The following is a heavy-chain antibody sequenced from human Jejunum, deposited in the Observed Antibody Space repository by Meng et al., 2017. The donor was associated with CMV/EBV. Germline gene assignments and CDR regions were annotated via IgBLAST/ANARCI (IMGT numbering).Heavy chain of an antibody. V-gene: IGHV3-21*06. Sequence: GFIFSAINMNCVRQAPGKGLEWVASISSTGSYIYYADSLKGRFTISRDNAKNLLYLQMNSLRAEDTAVYYCANQLPWNYYYGMDLWGQGTTGTVSS. CDR2: ISSTGSYI. D-gene: IGHD1-1*01. J-gene: IGHJ6*02. CDR1: GFIFSAIN. CDR3: ANQLPWNYYYGMDL.